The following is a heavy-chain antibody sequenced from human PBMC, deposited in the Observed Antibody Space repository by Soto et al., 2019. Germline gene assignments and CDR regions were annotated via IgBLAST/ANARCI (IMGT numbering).Heavy chain of an antibody. Sequence: EVQLLEYGGGLVQPGGSLRLSCTASGFTFSNSAMSWVRQAPGKGLEWVSSIDASGNRIYQGDVAKGRFTISRDNSKNTLFLRMNSLRVDDTATYYCAKDRGGRGNEIDHWGQGTLITVSS. CDR1: GFTFSNSA. CDR3: AKDRGGRGNEIDH. D-gene: IGHD3-16*01. J-gene: IGHJ4*02. V-gene: IGHV3-23*01. CDR2: IDASGNRI.